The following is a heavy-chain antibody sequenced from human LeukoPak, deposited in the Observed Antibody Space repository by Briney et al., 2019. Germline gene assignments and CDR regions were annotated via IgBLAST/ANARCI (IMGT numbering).Heavy chain of an antibody. Sequence: ASVKVSCKVSGYTLTELSMNWVRQAPGKGLEWMGGFYPKDGETIYAQKLQGRVTITTDTSTSTAYMELRSRRSDDPAVYYCARALARSTSRYGLGDWGQGTLVTVS. CDR2: FYPKDGET. D-gene: IGHD2-2*01. V-gene: IGHV1-24*01. CDR3: ARALARSTSRYGLGD. J-gene: IGHJ4*02. CDR1: GYTLTELS.